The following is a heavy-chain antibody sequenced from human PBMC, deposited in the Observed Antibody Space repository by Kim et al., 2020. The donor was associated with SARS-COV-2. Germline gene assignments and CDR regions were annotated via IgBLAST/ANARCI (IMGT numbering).Heavy chain of an antibody. Sequence: ASVKVSCKASGFTFTAYYFHWMRQAPGQGRECMGWTNANSGGTKYTQKFQGRVTMTRDTSISTVYLELTSLEPDDTAVYFCVRDQSAIRFDYWGQGTLVTVSS. CDR2: TNANSGGT. J-gene: IGHJ4*02. CDR3: VRDQSAIRFDY. V-gene: IGHV1-2*02. CDR1: GFTFTAYY.